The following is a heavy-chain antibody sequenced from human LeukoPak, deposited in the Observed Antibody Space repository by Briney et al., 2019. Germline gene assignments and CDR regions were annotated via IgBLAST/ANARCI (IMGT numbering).Heavy chain of an antibody. CDR1: GFTFSSYA. CDR3: AKSIRFLEWLLN. J-gene: IGHJ4*02. D-gene: IGHD3-3*01. Sequence: PGGSLRLSCAASGFTFSSYATSWVRQAPGKGLEWVSAISGSGGSTYYADSVKGRFTISRDNSKNTLYLQMNSLRAEDTAVYYCAKSIRFLEWLLNWGQGTLVTVSS. CDR2: ISGSGGST. V-gene: IGHV3-23*01.